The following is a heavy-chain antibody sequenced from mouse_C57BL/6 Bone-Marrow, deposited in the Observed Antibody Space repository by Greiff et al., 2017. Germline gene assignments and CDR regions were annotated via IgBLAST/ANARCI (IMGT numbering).Heavy chain of an antibody. CDR3: ARGLLWYPWFAY. Sequence: ESGPGLVKPSQSLSLTCSVTGYSITSGYYWNWIRQFPGNKLEWMGYISYDGSNNYNPSLKNLISITRDTSKNPFFLKLNSVTTEDTATCYCARGLLWYPWFAYWGQGTLVTVSA. D-gene: IGHD2-10*01. V-gene: IGHV3-6*01. J-gene: IGHJ3*01. CDR2: ISYDGSN. CDR1: GYSITSGYY.